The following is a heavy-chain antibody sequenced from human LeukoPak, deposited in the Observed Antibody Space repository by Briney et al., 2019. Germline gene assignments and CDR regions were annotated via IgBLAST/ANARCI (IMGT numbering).Heavy chain of an antibody. CDR2: IPYDGHNK. D-gene: IGHD3-22*01. CDR3: AKETYYYDASGYFNYYFDY. CDR1: GFTFSTYG. V-gene: IGHV3-30*02. J-gene: IGHJ4*02. Sequence: GGSLRLSCAASGFTFSTYGMHWVRQAPGKGLEWVAFIPYDGHNKYYADSVKGRFTISRDNSKNTLYLQMNSLRTEDTAVYYCAKETYYYDASGYFNYYFDYWGQGTLVTVSS.